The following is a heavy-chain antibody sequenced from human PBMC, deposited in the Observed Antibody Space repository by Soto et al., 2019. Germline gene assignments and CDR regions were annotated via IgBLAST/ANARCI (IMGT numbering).Heavy chain of an antibody. V-gene: IGHV4-4*07. CDR2: IYTSGST. CDR3: AREATNGYYYYYGMDV. Sequence: LSLTFTVSGXSISSYYWSWIRQPAGKGLEWIGRIYTSGSTNYNPSLKSRVTMSVDTSKNQFSLKLSSVTAADTAVYYCAREATNGYYYYYGMDVWGQGTAVTVSS. CDR1: GXSISSYY. D-gene: IGHD5-12*01. J-gene: IGHJ6*02.